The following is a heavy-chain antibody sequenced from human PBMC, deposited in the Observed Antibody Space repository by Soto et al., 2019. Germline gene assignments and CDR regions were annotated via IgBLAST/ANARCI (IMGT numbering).Heavy chain of an antibody. CDR2: IKQDGSEK. J-gene: IGHJ4*02. V-gene: IGHV3-7*01. CDR3: ATKPL. CDR1: GFTFSSHW. Sequence: VQVVESGGGLVQPGGSLRLSCAASGFTFSSHWMSWVRQAPGKGLEWVANIKQDGSEKYYVDSVKGRFTISRDNAKNSLYLQMNSLRAEDTAVYYCATKPLRGQGTLVTVSS. D-gene: IGHD2-8*01.